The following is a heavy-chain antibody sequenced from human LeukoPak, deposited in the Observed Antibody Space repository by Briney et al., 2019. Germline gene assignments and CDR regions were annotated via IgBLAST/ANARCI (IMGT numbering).Heavy chain of an antibody. Sequence: PSETLSLTCTVTGGSISGYYWSWIRQSPGKGLEWIGFIYYSGTTNYNPSLKSRVTVSVDTSKNQFSLMLSSVTAADTAVYYCARMTSYSSGCYFDYWGQGTLVTVSS. CDR2: IYYSGTT. J-gene: IGHJ4*02. CDR1: GGSISGYY. D-gene: IGHD6-19*01. V-gene: IGHV4-59*01. CDR3: ARMTSYSSGCYFDY.